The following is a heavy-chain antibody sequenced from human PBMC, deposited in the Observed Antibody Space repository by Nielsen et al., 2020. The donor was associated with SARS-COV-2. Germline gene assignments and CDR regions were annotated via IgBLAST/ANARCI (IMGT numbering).Heavy chain of an antibody. CDR1: GGSISSSNW. Sequence: SETLSLTCAVSGGSISSSNWWWCVRQHPGRRRVLMGGIYHSGSTNYNPSLKSRVTISVDKSKNQFSLKLSSVTAADTAVYYCARTYLEPGAMVIWNYYYYGMDVWGQGTTVTVSS. CDR3: ARTYLEPGAMVIWNYYYYGMDV. J-gene: IGHJ6*02. CDR2: IYHSGST. V-gene: IGHV4-4*02. D-gene: IGHD5-18*01.